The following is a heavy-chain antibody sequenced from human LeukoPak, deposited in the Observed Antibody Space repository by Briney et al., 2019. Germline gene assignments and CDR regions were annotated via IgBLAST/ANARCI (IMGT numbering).Heavy chain of an antibody. Sequence: PGGSLRLSCEASGFTFNNYGMQWVRQAPGKGLEWVAVIWHDGDTKFYADSVKGRFTISRDKSKNTLYLEMSSLRAEDTAAYYCVKDSATRASNLPDYWGQGTLVTVSS. D-gene: IGHD1-1*01. CDR2: IWHDGDTK. V-gene: IGHV3-33*03. CDR3: VKDSATRASNLPDY. J-gene: IGHJ4*02. CDR1: GFTFNNYG.